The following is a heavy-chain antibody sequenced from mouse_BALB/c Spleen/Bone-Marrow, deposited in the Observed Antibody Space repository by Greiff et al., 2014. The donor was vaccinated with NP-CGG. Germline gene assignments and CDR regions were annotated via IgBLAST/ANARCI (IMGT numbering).Heavy chain of an antibody. CDR3: ARQYGNFGVMDY. Sequence: EVQRVESGGDLVKPGGSLKLSCAASGFTFSKYGMSWVRQTPDKRLEWVANISSGGSYTYYPDSVKGRFTISRDNAKNTLYLQMSSLESEDTAMYYCARQYGNFGVMDYWGQGTSVTVSS. J-gene: IGHJ4*01. CDR2: ISSGGSYT. D-gene: IGHD2-1*01. CDR1: GFTFSKYG. V-gene: IGHV5-6*01.